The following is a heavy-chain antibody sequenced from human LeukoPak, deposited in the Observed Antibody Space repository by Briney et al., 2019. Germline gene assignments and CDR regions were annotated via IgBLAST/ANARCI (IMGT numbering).Heavy chain of an antibody. CDR1: GGSISSYY. CDR2: IYYSGST. D-gene: IGHD2-15*01. V-gene: IGHV4-59*12. Sequence: SETLSLTCTVSGGSISSYYWSWIRQPPGKGLEWIGYIYYSGSTYYNPSLKSRVTISVDTSKNQFSLKLSSVTAADTAVYYCARERREQLLPPYTRSLTYFDYWGQGTLVTVSS. J-gene: IGHJ4*02. CDR3: ARERREQLLPPYTRSLTYFDY.